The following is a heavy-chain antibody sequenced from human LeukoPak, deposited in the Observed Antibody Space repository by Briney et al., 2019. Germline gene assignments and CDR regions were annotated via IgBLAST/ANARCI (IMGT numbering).Heavy chain of an antibody. D-gene: IGHD6-13*01. Sequence: GGSLRLSCAASGFTFSDYYMTWIRQAPGKGLEWVSYISSSSTYTNYADSVKGRFTISRDNAKNSLYLQMNSLRAEDTAVYYCAREPSKQHLDIWGQGTLVTVSS. CDR1: GFTFSDYY. CDR3: AREPSKQHLDI. J-gene: IGHJ4*02. CDR2: ISSSSTYT. V-gene: IGHV3-11*06.